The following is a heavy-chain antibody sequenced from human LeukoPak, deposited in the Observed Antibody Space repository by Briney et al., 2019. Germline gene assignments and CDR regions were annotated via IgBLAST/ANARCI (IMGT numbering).Heavy chain of an antibody. CDR2: INAANGNR. V-gene: IGHV1-3*01. Sequence: ASVKVSCKASGYTFTSYAIHWVRQAPGQRLEWMGWINAANGNRKYSQKFQDRVTITRETSATTAYMELNSLTSEDTAVYYCARDVGYFDYWGQGTLVTVSS. CDR1: GYTFTSYA. J-gene: IGHJ4*02. CDR3: ARDVGYFDY. D-gene: IGHD1-26*01.